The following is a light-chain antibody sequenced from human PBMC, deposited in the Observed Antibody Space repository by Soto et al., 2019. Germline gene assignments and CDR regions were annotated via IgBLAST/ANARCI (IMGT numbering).Light chain of an antibody. J-gene: IGLJ2*01. CDR3: QTWGAGIVV. Sequence: QSVLTQPPSASASLGASVKLTCTLSSGHSSYAIAWHQQQPEKGPRYLMKLFSDGTHNKADGIPDRFSGSSSGTERYLTISSLQSEDEADYYCQTWGAGIVVFGGGTKLTVL. V-gene: IGLV4-69*01. CDR1: SGHSSYA. CDR2: LFSDGTH.